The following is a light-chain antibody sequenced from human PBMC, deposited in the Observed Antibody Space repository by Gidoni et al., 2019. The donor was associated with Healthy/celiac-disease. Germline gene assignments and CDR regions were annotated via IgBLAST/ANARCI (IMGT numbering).Light chain of an antibody. Sequence: DIVMPQSPDSLAVSLGERATINCKSSQSVLYSPNNKNYLAWYQQKPGQPPKLLIYWASTRESGVPDRFSGSGSGTDFTLTISSLQAEDVAVYYCQQYYSTPLTFGPGTKVDIK. V-gene: IGKV4-1*01. CDR2: WAS. CDR3: QQYYSTPLT. CDR1: QSVLYSPNNKNY. J-gene: IGKJ3*01.